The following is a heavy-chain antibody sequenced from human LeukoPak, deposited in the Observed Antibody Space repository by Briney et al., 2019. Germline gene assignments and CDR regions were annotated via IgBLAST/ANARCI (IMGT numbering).Heavy chain of an antibody. CDR2: IWYDGSNK. CDR1: GFTFSSYG. Sequence: GGSLRLSCAASGFTFSSYGMHWVRQAPGKGLEWVAVIWYDGSNKYYADSVKGRFTISRDNSKNTLYLQMNSLRAEDTAVYYCARESIAAPNWFDPWGQGTLATVSS. CDR3: ARESIAAPNWFDP. D-gene: IGHD6-6*01. V-gene: IGHV3-33*01. J-gene: IGHJ5*02.